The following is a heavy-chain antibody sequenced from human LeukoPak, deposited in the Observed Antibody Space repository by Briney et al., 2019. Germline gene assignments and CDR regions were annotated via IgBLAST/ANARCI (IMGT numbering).Heavy chain of an antibody. Sequence: GGSLRLSCAASGFTFSSYWMGWVRQAPGKGLEWVANIKEDGSEKYYVDSVKGRFTISRDNAKNSLFLQMNSLRAEDTALYYCARSDWFDPWGQGTLVIVSS. J-gene: IGHJ5*02. CDR2: IKEDGSEK. V-gene: IGHV3-7*01. D-gene: IGHD2-21*01. CDR1: GFTFSSYW. CDR3: ARSDWFDP.